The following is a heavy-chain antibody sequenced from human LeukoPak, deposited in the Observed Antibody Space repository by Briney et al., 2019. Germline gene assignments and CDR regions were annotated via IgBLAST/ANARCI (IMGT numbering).Heavy chain of an antibody. V-gene: IGHV4-39*01. CDR2: IYYSGST. CDR3: ARGRGMATILNFDY. D-gene: IGHD5-24*01. J-gene: IGHJ4*02. CDR1: GGSISSSSYY. Sequence: SETLSLTCTVSGGSISSSSYYWGWIRQPPGKGLEWIGSIYYSGSTYYNPSLKSRVTISVDTSKNQFSLKLSSVTAADTAVYYCARGRGMATILNFDYWGQGTLVTVSS.